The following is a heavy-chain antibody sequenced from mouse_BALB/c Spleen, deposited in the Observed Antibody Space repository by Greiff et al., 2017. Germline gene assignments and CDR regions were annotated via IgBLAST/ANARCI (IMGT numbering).Heavy chain of an antibody. J-gene: IGHJ4*01. V-gene: IGHV7-3*02. D-gene: IGHD1-1*02. Sequence: EVQLQESGGGLVQPGGSLRLSCATSGFTFTDYYMSWVRQPPGKALEWLGFIRNKANGYTTEYSASVKGRFTISRDNSQSILYLQMNTLRAEDSATYYCARDRNMDAMDYWGQGTSVTVSS. CDR2: IRNKANGYTT. CDR3: ARDRNMDAMDY. CDR1: GFTFTDYY.